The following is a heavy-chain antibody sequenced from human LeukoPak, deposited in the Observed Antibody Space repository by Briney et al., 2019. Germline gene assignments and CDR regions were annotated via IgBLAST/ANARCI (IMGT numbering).Heavy chain of an antibody. CDR2: ISSSGSNI. CDR1: GFTFSSYE. D-gene: IGHD3-10*01. CDR3: ARVVGLLWFGEPADY. J-gene: IGHJ4*02. Sequence: GGSLRLSCAASGFTFSSYEMNWLRQAPGKGREWVSYISSSGSNIYYADSVKGRFAISRDNAKNSLYLQMNSLRAEDTAVYYCARVVGLLWFGEPADYWGQGTLVTVSS. V-gene: IGHV3-48*03.